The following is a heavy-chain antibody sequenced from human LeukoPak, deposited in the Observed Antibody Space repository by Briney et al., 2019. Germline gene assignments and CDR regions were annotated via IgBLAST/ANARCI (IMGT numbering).Heavy chain of an antibody. CDR3: AKGLGELSSPLDY. Sequence: PGRSLRLSCAASEFTFSSYGMHWVRKAPGKGLEWVAVISYDGSNKYYADSVKGRFTIPRDNSKNTLYLQMNSLRAEDTAVYYCAKGLGELSSPLDYWGQGTLVTVSS. V-gene: IGHV3-30*18. D-gene: IGHD3-16*02. J-gene: IGHJ4*02. CDR2: ISYDGSNK. CDR1: EFTFSSYG.